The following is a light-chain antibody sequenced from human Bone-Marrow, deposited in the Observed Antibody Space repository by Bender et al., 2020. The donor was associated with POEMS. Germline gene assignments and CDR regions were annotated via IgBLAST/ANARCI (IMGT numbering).Light chain of an antibody. CDR3: QAWDRSTAV. V-gene: IGLV3-1*01. CDR2: EDN. Sequence: SSELTQPPSVSVSPGQTARITCSGDVLPDKYVCWYHQRSGQAPVLVIYEDNKRPSGIPERFSGSNSGNTATLTISGTQVMDEADYYCQAWDRSTAVFGGGTKLSVL. J-gene: IGLJ2*01. CDR1: VLPDKY.